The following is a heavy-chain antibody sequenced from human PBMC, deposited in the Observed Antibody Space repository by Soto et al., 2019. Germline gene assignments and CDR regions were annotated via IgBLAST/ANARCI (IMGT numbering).Heavy chain of an antibody. CDR3: ARERGGSYGDNYYFDY. J-gene: IGHJ4*02. CDR1: GGSISSGDYY. CDR2: IYSSGST. Sequence: PSETLSLTCTVSGGSISSGDYYWSWIRQPPGKGLEWIGYIYSSGSTYYNPSLKSRLTISVDTSKNQFSLKLNSVTAADTAVYYCARERGGSYGDNYYFDYWGQGTLVTVSS. V-gene: IGHV4-30-4*01. D-gene: IGHD4-17*01.